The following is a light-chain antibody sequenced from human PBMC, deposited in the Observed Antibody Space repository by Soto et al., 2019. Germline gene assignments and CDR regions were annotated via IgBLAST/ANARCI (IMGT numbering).Light chain of an antibody. CDR3: MQALQTPNT. J-gene: IGKJ5*01. V-gene: IGKV2-28*01. CDR2: LAS. CDR1: PSLLYSDGDNY. Sequence: DIVMTQSPLSLGVTPGWPASISCRSIPSLLYSDGDNYLDWYLQKKGQSPQVXIYLASNRASGVPARFSGSGYGTYFKLKISRVEAEDVGLYYCMQALQTPNTFGQGTRLEIK.